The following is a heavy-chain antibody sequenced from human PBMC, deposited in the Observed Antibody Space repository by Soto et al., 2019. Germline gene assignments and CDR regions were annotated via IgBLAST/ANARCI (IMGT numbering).Heavy chain of an antibody. CDR1: GFPFSSYA. Sequence: QVQLVESGGGVVQPGTSLRLSCAASGFPFSSYAIHWVRQAPGKGLEWVAFISHDGTNKYYADSVKGRFTISRDNSKNILDLQTNSMRAEETAVYYCATVWGDSGRDYFDHWGQGTLVTVSS. CDR3: ATVWGDSGRDYFDH. D-gene: IGHD1-26*01. J-gene: IGHJ4*02. V-gene: IGHV3-30-3*01. CDR2: ISHDGTNK.